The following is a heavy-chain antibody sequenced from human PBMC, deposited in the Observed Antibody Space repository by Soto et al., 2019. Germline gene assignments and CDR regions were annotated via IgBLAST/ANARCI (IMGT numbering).Heavy chain of an antibody. CDR3: ARGGNYYYGMDV. CDR2: INHSGST. V-gene: IGHV4-34*01. D-gene: IGHD3-10*01. Sequence: PSETLSLTSAVYGGSFSGYYWSWIRQPQGKGLEWIGEINHSGSTNYNPSLKSRVTISVDTSKNQFSLKLSSVTAADTAVYYCARGGNYYYGMDVWGQGTTVTVSS. J-gene: IGHJ6*02. CDR1: GGSFSGYY.